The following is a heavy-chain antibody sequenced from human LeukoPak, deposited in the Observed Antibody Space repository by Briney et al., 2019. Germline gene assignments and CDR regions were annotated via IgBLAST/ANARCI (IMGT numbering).Heavy chain of an antibody. CDR1: GYTFTSYG. D-gene: IGHD3-22*01. CDR2: ISVYNGNT. CDR3: ARNYYDSSGYYLPDFDY. V-gene: IGHV1-18*01. Sequence: ASVKVSCKASGYTFTSYGSSWVRQPPGQGLEWMGWISVYNGNTNYAQKLQGRVTMTTDTSTSTAYMELRSLRSDDTAVYYCARNYYDSSGYYLPDFDYWGQGTLVTVSS. J-gene: IGHJ4*02.